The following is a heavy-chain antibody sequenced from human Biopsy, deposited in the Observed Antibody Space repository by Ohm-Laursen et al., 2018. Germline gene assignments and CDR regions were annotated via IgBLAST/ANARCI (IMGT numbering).Heavy chain of an antibody. J-gene: IGHJ4*02. CDR1: GGSISSRTHY. CDR2: VYYSGST. Sequence: SDTLSLTCTLSGGSISSRTHYWGWIRQTPGKGLEWIGTVYYSGSTYDNPSLKTRVIISVDTSNNQFSLKLRSVTAADTAVYYCARQVDFWSGYVDYWGQGTLVAVSS. D-gene: IGHD3-3*01. V-gene: IGHV4-39*01. CDR3: ARQVDFWSGYVDY.